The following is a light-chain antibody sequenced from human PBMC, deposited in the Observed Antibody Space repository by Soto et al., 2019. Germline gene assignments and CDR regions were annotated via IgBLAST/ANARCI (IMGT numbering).Light chain of an antibody. V-gene: IGKV3D-20*02. CDR2: DAS. CDR3: QQLSNWTPIT. CDR1: QSVSSSY. Sequence: ISLTQSKATLSLSPGERATLSCLAIQSVSSSYLAWSQQTPGQAPRLLISDASNRATGIPARFSGSGSGTDFPLPISSLVPEDFAVCYCQQLSNWTPITFGQGTIL. J-gene: IGKJ5*01.